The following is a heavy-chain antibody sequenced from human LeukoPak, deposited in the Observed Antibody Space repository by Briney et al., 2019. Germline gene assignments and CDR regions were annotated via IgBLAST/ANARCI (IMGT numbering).Heavy chain of an antibody. CDR3: AELGITMIGGV. J-gene: IGHJ6*04. Sequence: GGSLRLSCAASEFTVSVNYMSWVRQAPGKGLEWVSFIYSGGSTYYADSVKGRFTISRDSSKNILYLQMNNLRAEDTAVYYCAELGITMIGGVWGKGTTVTISS. V-gene: IGHV3-66*01. CDR2: IYSGGST. CDR1: EFTVSVNY. D-gene: IGHD3-10*02.